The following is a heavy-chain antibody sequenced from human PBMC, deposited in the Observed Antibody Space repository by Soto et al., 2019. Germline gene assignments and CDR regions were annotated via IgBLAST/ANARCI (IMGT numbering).Heavy chain of an antibody. J-gene: IGHJ4*02. D-gene: IGHD2-21*02. CDR3: ARSRSGDYDY. CDR1: GGSISSYY. CDR2: IYYSGST. Sequence: SETLSLTCTVSGGSISSYYWSWIRQPPGKGLEWIGYIYYSGSTNYNPSLKSRVTISVDTSKNQFSLKLSSVTTADTAVYYCARSRSGDYDYWGQGTLVTVSS. V-gene: IGHV4-59*01.